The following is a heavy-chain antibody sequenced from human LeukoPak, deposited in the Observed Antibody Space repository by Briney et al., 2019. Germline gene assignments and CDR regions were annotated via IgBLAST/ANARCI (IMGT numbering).Heavy chain of an antibody. D-gene: IGHD6-19*01. CDR3: ARDSGGGWDY. CDR2: IKENGRDK. J-gene: IGHJ4*02. CDR1: AFTFSSYW. V-gene: IGHV3-7*01. Sequence: GGSLRLSCAASAFTFSSYWMTWVRQVPGKGLEWVANIKENGRDKYYVDSLKGRFTISKDNAKNSVYLQMNSLRAEDTAVYYCARDSGGGWDYWGQGTLVTVSS.